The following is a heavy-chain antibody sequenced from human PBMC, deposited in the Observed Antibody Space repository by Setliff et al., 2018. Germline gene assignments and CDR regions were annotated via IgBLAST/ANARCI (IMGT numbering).Heavy chain of an antibody. Sequence: SETLSLTCAVSGYSISSGFSWVWIRQSPGKGLEWIGRILFSGDTYYNPSLNSRVTISADTSKNQFSLNLSSVPAADTAVYYCARDNRARHYMDVWGKGTTVTVSS. D-gene: IGHD3-10*01. CDR3: ARDNRARHYMDV. V-gene: IGHV4-38-2*02. CDR2: ILFSGDT. J-gene: IGHJ6*03. CDR1: GYSISSGFS.